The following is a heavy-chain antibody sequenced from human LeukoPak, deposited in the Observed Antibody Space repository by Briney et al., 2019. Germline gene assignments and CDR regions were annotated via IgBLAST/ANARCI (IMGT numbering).Heavy chain of an antibody. CDR3: ARDEFIVVVPAAPYYYYGMDV. J-gene: IGHJ6*02. D-gene: IGHD2-2*01. CDR1: GFTFSDYY. V-gene: IGHV3-11*01. Sequence: GGSLRLSCAASGFTFSDYYMSWIRQAPGKGLEWVSYISSSGSTIYYADSVKGRFTISRDNAKNSLYLQMNSLRAEDTAVYYCARDEFIVVVPAAPYYYYGMDVWGQGTTVTVSS. CDR2: ISSSGSTI.